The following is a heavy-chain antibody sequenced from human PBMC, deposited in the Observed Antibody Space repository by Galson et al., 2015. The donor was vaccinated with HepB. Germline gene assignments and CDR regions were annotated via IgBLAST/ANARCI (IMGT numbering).Heavy chain of an antibody. J-gene: IGHJ4*02. CDR3: ARHARTRDSDTTMVLDY. D-gene: IGHD5-18*01. CDR1: GYSFTTYW. V-gene: IGHV5-51*01. Sequence: QSGAEVKKPGESLKISCKGSGYSFTTYWIGWVRQMPGKGLEWMGFIYPGDSDTRYSPSFQGQVTISADKSISTAYLQWSSLKASDTAMYYCARHARTRDSDTTMVLDYWGQGTLVTVSS. CDR2: IYPGDSDT.